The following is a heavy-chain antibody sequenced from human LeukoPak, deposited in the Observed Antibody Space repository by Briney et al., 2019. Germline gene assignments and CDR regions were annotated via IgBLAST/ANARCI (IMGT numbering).Heavy chain of an antibody. CDR3: ARLWDSSSSLDY. Sequence: SETLSLTCTVSGGSISSYYWTWIRQPPGKGLGLEWIGYIYYSGGTNYNPSLKSRVTISIDKSKNQVSLKLSSVTAADTAVYYCARLWDSSSSLDYWGQGTLVTVSS. CDR2: IYYSGGT. V-gene: IGHV4-59*08. J-gene: IGHJ4*02. CDR1: GGSISSYY. D-gene: IGHD6-6*01.